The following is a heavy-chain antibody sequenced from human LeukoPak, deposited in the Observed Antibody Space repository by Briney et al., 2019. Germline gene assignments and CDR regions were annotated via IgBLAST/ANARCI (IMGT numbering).Heavy chain of an antibody. Sequence: ASVKVSCKASGYTFITHGLTWVRQAPGQGLEWMGWISAYNGNTIYAQTLQDRLTMTTDTSTSTAYMELRSLRSDDTAVYYCARGRLRYLDWTRAYSDYWGQGTTVTVSS. CDR3: ARGRLRYLDWTRAYSDY. V-gene: IGHV1-18*01. CDR2: ISAYNGNT. J-gene: IGHJ6*02. CDR1: GYTFITHG. D-gene: IGHD3-9*01.